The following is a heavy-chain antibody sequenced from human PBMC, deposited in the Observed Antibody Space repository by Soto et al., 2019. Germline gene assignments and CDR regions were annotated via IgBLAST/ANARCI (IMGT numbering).Heavy chain of an antibody. CDR2: IKQGGSEK. J-gene: IGHJ6*03. V-gene: IGHV3-7*01. CDR1: GFTFSRYW. CDR3: ARDESSYYYYYMDV. Sequence: GGSLSLSCSASGFTFSRYWMSWVRQAPGKGLEWVANIKQGGSEKYYVDSVKGRFTISRDNAKNALYLQMNSLRAEDTAVYYCARDESSYYYYYMDVWGKGTTVTVSS.